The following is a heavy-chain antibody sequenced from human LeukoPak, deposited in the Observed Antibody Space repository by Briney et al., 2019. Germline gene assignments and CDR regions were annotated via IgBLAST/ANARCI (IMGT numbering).Heavy chain of an antibody. CDR3: ARGRGGTSGY. J-gene: IGHJ4*02. CDR1: GGSFSGYY. D-gene: IGHD4-23*01. Sequence: SETLSLTCAVYGGSFSGYYWSWIRQPPGKGLEWIGEINHSGSTNYNPSLKSRVTIPVDTSKNQFSLKLSSVTAADTAVYYCARGRGGTSGYWGQGTLVTVSS. V-gene: IGHV4-34*01. CDR2: INHSGST.